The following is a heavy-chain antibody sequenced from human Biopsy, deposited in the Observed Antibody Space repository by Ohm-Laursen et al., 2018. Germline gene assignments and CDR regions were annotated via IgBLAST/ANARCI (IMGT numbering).Heavy chain of an antibody. CDR1: GFSFDNHV. CDR2: ISWNSDSI. J-gene: IGHJ6*02. Sequence: SLRLSCAASGFSFDNHVMHWVRQAPGKGLEWVSGISWNSDSIGYADSVKGRFTISRDNAKNSPYLQMNSLRSEDTALYYCAKDRYPSSWHYYYGMDVWGQGTTVTVSS. V-gene: IGHV3-9*01. CDR3: AKDRYPSSWHYYYGMDV. D-gene: IGHD6-13*01.